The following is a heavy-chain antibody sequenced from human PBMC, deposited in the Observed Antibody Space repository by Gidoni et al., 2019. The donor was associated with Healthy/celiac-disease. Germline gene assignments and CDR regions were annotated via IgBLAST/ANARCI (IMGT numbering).Heavy chain of an antibody. V-gene: IGHV1-69*06. CDR3: ATRVVPAAMYYYYYMDV. J-gene: IGHJ6*03. CDR1: VGTFSSYA. CDR2: IIPIFGTA. D-gene: IGHD2-2*01. Sequence: QVQLVQSGAEVQKPASSVKVSSKASVGTFSSYAISWVRQAPGQGLEWMGGIIPIFGTANYAQKFQGRVTITADKSTSTAYMELSSLRSEDTAVYYCATRVVPAAMYYYYYMDVWGKGTTVTVSS.